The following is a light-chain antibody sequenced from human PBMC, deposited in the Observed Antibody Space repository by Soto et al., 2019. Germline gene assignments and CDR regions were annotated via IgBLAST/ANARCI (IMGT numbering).Light chain of an antibody. Sequence: DIQMTQSPSSLSAAVRHTVSITSRSSHDVGRWLSWYQQKPGKAPKILIFATSTLQSGVPSRFSGSGSGTDFTLTIISLQSEDFATYYCQQARSFPVTFGQGTRLEIK. CDR2: ATS. CDR3: QQARSFPVT. CDR1: HDVGRW. J-gene: IGKJ5*01. V-gene: IGKV1D-12*01.